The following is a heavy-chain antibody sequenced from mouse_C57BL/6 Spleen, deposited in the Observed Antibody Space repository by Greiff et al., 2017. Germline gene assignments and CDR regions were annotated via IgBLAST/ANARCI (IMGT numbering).Heavy chain of an antibody. CDR2: ISSGSSTI. CDR3: ARDDYDAFYYAMDY. J-gene: IGHJ4*01. D-gene: IGHD2-4*01. Sequence: EVQRVESGGGLVKPGGSLKLSCAASGFTFSDYGMHWVRQAPEKGLEWVAYISSGSSTIYYADTVKGRFTISRDNAKNTLFLQMTSLRSEDTAMYYCARDDYDAFYYAMDYWGQGTSVTVSS. CDR1: GFTFSDYG. V-gene: IGHV5-17*01.